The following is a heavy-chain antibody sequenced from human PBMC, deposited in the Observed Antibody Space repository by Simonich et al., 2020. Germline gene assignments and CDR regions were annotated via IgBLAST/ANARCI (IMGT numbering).Heavy chain of an antibody. J-gene: IGHJ6*02. D-gene: IGHD3-10*01. Sequence: GAEVKKPGASVKVSCKASGYTFTGYYMHWVREAPGQGLEWMGRINPNSGGTNYAQKVQGRVTMTRDTSISTAYMELSRLRSDDTAVYYCARVAGIYYYCGMDVWGQGATVTVSS. V-gene: IGHV1-2*06. CDR3: ARVAGIYYYCGMDV. CDR2: INPNSGGT. CDR1: GYTFTGYY.